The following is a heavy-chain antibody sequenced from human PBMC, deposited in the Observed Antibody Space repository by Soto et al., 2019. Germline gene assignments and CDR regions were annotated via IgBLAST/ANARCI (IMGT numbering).Heavy chain of an antibody. CDR2: ISGDSNYK. Sequence: PGGSLRLSCVASGFSFSGYNMNWVRQAPGKGLEWVSSISGDSNYKYYADSVQGRFTISRDNAKNSVYLQMNSLRAEDTAVYYCARVVYFDRSGYGIWGQGTMVTVSS. V-gene: IGHV3-21*01. D-gene: IGHD3-22*01. J-gene: IGHJ3*02. CDR3: ARVVYFDRSGYGI. CDR1: GFSFSGYN.